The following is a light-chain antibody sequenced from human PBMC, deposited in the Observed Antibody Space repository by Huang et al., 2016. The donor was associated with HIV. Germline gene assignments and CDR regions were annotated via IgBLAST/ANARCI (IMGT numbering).Light chain of an antibody. CDR3: QQYDNWPPGLT. CDR2: DTS. J-gene: IGKJ4*01. CDR1: QNVRSN. V-gene: IGKV3D-15*01. Sequence: EIVMTQSPATLSVSPGGGATLSCRASQNVRSNLAWSQQTPGQATRLLIYDTSPRASGVPARFSGSGSGTEFTLTSSGLQSEDFAVYYCQQYDNWPPGLTFGGGTKVEI.